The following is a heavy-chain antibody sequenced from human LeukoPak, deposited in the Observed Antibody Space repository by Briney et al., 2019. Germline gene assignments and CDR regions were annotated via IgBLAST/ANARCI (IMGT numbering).Heavy chain of an antibody. CDR1: GYTFTSYG. Sequence: ASVKVSCKASGYTFTSYGISWVRQAPGQGLEWMGGIIPIFGTANYAQKFQGRVTITADKSTSTAYMELSSLRSEDTAVYYCARVVQEYDILTGYFDYWGQGTLVTVSS. D-gene: IGHD3-9*01. CDR3: ARVVQEYDILTGYFDY. V-gene: IGHV1-69*06. J-gene: IGHJ4*02. CDR2: IIPIFGTA.